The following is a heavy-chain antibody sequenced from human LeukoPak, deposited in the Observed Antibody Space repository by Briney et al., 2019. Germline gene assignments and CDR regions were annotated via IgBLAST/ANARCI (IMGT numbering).Heavy chain of an antibody. CDR1: GGSISSGDYY. V-gene: IGHV4-30-4*08. CDR2: IYYSGST. Sequence: SQTLSLTCTVSGGSISSGDYYWSWIRQPPGKGLEWIGYIYYSGSTYYNPSLKSRVTISVDTSKNQFSLKLSSVTAADTAVYYCARETYYYGSGSYLDYWGQGTLVTVSS. D-gene: IGHD3-10*01. J-gene: IGHJ4*02. CDR3: ARETYYYGSGSYLDY.